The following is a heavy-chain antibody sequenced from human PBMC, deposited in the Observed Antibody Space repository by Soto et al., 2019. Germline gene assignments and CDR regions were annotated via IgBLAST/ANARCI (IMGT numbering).Heavy chain of an antibody. CDR3: ARGSGKYVDAFDI. V-gene: IGHV4-31*03. CDR1: GGSISSGGYY. CDR2: IYYSGST. J-gene: IGHJ3*02. Sequence: SETLSLTCTVSGGSISSGGYYWSWIRQHPGKGLEWIGYIYYSGSTYYNPSLKSRVTISVDTSKNQFSLKLSSVTAADTAVYYCARGSGKYVDAFDIWGQGTMVTVSS. D-gene: IGHD2-2*01.